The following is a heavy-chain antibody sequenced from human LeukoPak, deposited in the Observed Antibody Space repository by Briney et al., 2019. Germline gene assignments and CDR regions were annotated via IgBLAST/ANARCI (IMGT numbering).Heavy chain of an antibody. V-gene: IGHV1-18*01. D-gene: IGHD2-15*01. CDR1: GYTFTSYG. Sequence: GASVKVSCKASGYTFTSYGISWVRQAPGQGLEWMGWISAYNGNTNYAQKLQGRVTMTTDTSTSTAYMELRSLRSDDTAVYYCARDGDVVVVAATQGGASDIWGQGTMVTVSS. CDR3: ARDGDVVVVAATQGGASDI. J-gene: IGHJ3*02. CDR2: ISAYNGNT.